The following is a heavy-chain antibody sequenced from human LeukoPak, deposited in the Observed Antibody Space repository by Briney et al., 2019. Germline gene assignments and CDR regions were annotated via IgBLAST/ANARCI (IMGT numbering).Heavy chain of an antibody. CDR3: ARDRDIVATIGDAFDI. CDR2: ISSSSSTI. D-gene: IGHD5-12*01. J-gene: IGHJ3*02. CDR1: GFTFSSYS. V-gene: IGHV3-48*01. Sequence: GGSLRLSCAASGFTFSSYSMNWVRQAPGKGLEWVSYISSSSSTIYYADSVKGRFTISRDNAKNSLYLQMNSLRAEDTAVYYCARDRDIVATIGDAFDIWGQGTMVTVSS.